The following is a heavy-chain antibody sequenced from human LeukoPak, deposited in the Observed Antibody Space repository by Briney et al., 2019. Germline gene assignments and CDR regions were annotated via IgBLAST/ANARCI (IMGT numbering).Heavy chain of an antibody. CDR1: GYTFTGYY. J-gene: IGHJ5*02. D-gene: IGHD5-18*01. CDR2: INPHSGGT. Sequence: ASVNVSCKASGYTFTGYYMHWVRQAPGQGLEWMLWINPHSGGTNYAQKFQGRVTMTRDTSITTAYMELKRLRSDDTAVYYCARDTAMVTYWFDPWGQGPLVTVSS. CDR3: ARDTAMVTYWFDP. V-gene: IGHV1-2*02.